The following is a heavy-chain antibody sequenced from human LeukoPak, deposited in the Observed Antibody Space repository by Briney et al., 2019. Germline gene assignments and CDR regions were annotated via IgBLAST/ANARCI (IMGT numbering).Heavy chain of an antibody. D-gene: IGHD6-19*01. Sequence: PSETLSLTCILSRGSITRSSYYWGWIRQPPGKGLEWIGSIYYSGSTYYNPSLKSRVTISVDTSKNQFSLSLTSVTAADTAVYYCARHWDNNGWNFDYWGGGTLVTVSS. V-gene: IGHV4-39*01. CDR3: ARHWDNNGWNFDY. CDR1: RGSITRSSYY. CDR2: IYYSGST. J-gene: IGHJ4*02.